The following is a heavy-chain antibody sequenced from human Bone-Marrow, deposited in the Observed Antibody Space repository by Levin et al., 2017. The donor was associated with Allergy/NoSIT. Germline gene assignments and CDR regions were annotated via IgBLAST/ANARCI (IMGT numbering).Heavy chain of an antibody. CDR3: ARDLDGYSPL. D-gene: IGHD5-18*01. V-gene: IGHV1-46*01. Sequence: GESLKISCKASGYTFTTYFMHWVRQAPGQGPEWMAMINPTDGDTTYAQTFQGRVTMTRDRSTSSVFLELNSLRYEDTAVYYCARDLDGYSPLWGQGTLVTVSS. CDR1: GYTFTTYF. CDR2: INPTDGDT. J-gene: IGHJ4*02.